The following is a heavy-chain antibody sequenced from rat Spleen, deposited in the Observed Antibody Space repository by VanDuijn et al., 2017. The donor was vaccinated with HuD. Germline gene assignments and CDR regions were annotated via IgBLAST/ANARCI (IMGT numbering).Heavy chain of an antibody. CDR1: GFTFSNFG. J-gene: IGHJ3*01. CDR3: ATENYWFAY. Sequence: EVQVVESGGGLVQPGRSMKLSCAASGFTFSNFGMAWVRQAPRKGLGWVAYITYDGGSTYYRDSVKGRFTISRDNAKSTLYLQMDSLRSEDTATYCCATENYWFAYWGQGTLVTVSS. V-gene: IGHV5-20*01. D-gene: IGHD1-10*01. CDR2: ITYDGGST.